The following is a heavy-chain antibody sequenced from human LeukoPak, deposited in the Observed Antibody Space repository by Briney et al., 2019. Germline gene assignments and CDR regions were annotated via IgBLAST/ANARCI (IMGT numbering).Heavy chain of an antibody. J-gene: IGHJ4*02. V-gene: IGHV4-34*01. CDR3: ARAPPSDSSDTNDY. CDR2: INHSGST. D-gene: IGHD3-22*01. Sequence: SETLSLTCAVYGGSFSGYYWSWIRQPPGKGLEWIGEINHSGSTNYNPSLKSRVTISVDTSENQFSLKLSSVTAADTAVYYCARAPPSDSSDTNDYWGQGTLVTVSS. CDR1: GGSFSGYY.